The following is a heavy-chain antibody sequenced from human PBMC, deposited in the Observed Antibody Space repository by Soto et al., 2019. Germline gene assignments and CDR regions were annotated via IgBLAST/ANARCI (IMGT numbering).Heavy chain of an antibody. V-gene: IGHV3-33*01. D-gene: IGHD3-16*01. J-gene: IGHJ3*02. Sequence: QVQLVESGGGVVQPGRSLRLSCAASGFTFSSYGMHWVRQAPGKGLEWVAVIWYDGSNQYYADSVKGRFTISRDNSKNTLYLQMNSLRAEDTAVYYCARRWGYDAFDIWGQGTMVTVSS. CDR3: ARRWGYDAFDI. CDR1: GFTFSSYG. CDR2: IWYDGSNQ.